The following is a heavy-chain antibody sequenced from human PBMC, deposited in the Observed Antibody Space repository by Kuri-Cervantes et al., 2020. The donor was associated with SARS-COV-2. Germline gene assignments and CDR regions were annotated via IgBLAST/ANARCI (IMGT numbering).Heavy chain of an antibody. Sequence: ASVKVSCKASGYRFTSNYMHWVRQAPGQGLEWMGIINPSKGYTTYAQKFQGRVTMTRDTSISTAYMELSRLRSEDTAVYYCARGLDHFLMDVWGKGTTVTVSS. J-gene: IGHJ6*03. V-gene: IGHV1-46*01. D-gene: IGHD2/OR15-2a*01. CDR3: ARGLDHFLMDV. CDR1: GYRFTSNY. CDR2: INPSKGYT.